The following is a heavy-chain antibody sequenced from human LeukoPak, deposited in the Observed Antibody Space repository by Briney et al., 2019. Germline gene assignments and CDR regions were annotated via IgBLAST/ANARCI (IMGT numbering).Heavy chain of an antibody. D-gene: IGHD3-10*01. CDR2: ISGSGGAT. CDR3: ARGGVDYYGSGTYYLMYYFDY. J-gene: IGHJ4*02. V-gene: IGHV3-23*01. CDR1: GFTFNTYG. Sequence: PGRSLRLSCAASGFTFNTYGMSWVRQAPGKGLEWVSGISGSGGATYYADSVKGRFTISRDDPHNTLYLQMNSLRAEDTAVYFCARGGVDYYGSGTYYLMYYFDYWGQGALVTVSS.